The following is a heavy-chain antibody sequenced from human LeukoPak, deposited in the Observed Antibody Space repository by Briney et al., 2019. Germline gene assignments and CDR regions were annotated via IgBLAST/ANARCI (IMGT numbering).Heavy chain of an antibody. D-gene: IGHD7-27*01. CDR1: GYTFTSYD. CDR3: ARGPPNWGYDY. Sequence: ASVKVSCKASGYTFTSYDFNWVRQAAGERPEWMGWMSPNSGDTGYAQKFQDRVTMTRNTSISTAYMELSSLRSDDTAVYYCARGPPNWGYDYWGPGTLVTVSS. J-gene: IGHJ4*02. V-gene: IGHV1-8*01. CDR2: MSPNSGDT.